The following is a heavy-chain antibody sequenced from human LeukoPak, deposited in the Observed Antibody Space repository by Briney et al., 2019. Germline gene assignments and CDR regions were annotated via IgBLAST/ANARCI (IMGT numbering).Heavy chain of an antibody. J-gene: IGHJ4*02. D-gene: IGHD2-15*01. V-gene: IGHV3-48*03. CDR1: GFTFCSYE. CDR2: ISSGSGTI. CDR3: ARGHCSGASCYSSNFEY. Sequence: GGSLRLSCAVSGFTFCSYEMNWVPQAPGKGLEWVSYISSGSGTIYYADSVKGRFTISRDNAKNSLYLEMNSLRDEDTAVYYCARGHCSGASCYSSNFEYWGQGTLVTVSS.